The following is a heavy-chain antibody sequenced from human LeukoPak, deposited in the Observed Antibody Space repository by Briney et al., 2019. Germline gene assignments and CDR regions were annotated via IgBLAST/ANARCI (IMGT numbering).Heavy chain of an antibody. CDR1: GFTFSSYY. V-gene: IGHV3-21*01. CDR3: ARVREAAAFDY. Sequence: PGGSLRLSCAASGFTFSSYYMNWVRQAPGKGLEWVSSISSSSTYIYYADSVKGRFTISRDNAKNSLYLQMNSLRAEDTAVYYCARVREAAAFDYWGQETLVTVSS. CDR2: ISSSSTYI. D-gene: IGHD3-10*01. J-gene: IGHJ4*02.